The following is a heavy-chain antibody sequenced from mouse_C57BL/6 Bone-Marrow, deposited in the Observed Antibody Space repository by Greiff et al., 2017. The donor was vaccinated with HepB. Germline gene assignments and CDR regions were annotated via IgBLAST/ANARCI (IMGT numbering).Heavy chain of an antibody. V-gene: IGHV1-69*01. CDR1: GYTFTSHW. CDR3: VRRIFPYYFDY. Sequence: QVQLKQPGAELVMPGASVMLSCKASGYTFTSHWMHWVKQRPGQGLEWIGEIDPSDSYTNYNQTFKGKSTLTVDKSSSTAYMQLSSLTSEDSAVYYCVRRIFPYYFDYWGQGTTLTVSS. CDR2: IDPSDSYT. J-gene: IGHJ2*01.